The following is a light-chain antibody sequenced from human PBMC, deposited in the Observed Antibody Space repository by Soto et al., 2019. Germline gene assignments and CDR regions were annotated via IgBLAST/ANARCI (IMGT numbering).Light chain of an antibody. CDR1: SSNIGSNH. CDR3: GAWDDSLSGWV. Sequence: QSVLTQPPSASETPGQRVTISCSGSSSNIGSNHVYWYQHLPGTAPKLLIYRNYLRPSGVPDRFSASKSATSASLAISGLRSDDEADYYYGAWDDSLSGWVFGGGTKLTVL. V-gene: IGLV1-47*01. CDR2: RNY. J-gene: IGLJ3*02.